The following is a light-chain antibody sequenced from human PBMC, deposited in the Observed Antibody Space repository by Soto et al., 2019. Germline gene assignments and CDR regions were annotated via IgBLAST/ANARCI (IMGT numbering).Light chain of an antibody. Sequence: DIVMIQSPDSLAVSLGERATINCKSSQSVLYSSNDKNCLAWYQQKAGQPPRLLIYWASTRESGVPDRFSGSGSGTDFTLTISSLQAEDVAVYYCQQYYSTPWTFGQGTKVEIK. CDR3: QQYYSTPWT. J-gene: IGKJ1*01. CDR1: QSVLYSSNDKNC. V-gene: IGKV4-1*01. CDR2: WAS.